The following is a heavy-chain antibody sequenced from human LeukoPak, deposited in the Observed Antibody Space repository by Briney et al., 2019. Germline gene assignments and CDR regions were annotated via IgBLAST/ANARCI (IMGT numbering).Heavy chain of an antibody. D-gene: IGHD1-1*01. Sequence: SETLSLTCTVSGGSISSNKYYWSWIRQHPGKGLEWIGYIDYSGTTYYSPSLNRPVTISVDTSENQFSLTLDSVTAADTAVFYCATVMTGSRYFDLWGRGTLVTVSS. CDR3: ATVMTGSRYFDL. J-gene: IGHJ2*01. V-gene: IGHV4-31*01. CDR1: GGSISSNKYY. CDR2: IDYSGTT.